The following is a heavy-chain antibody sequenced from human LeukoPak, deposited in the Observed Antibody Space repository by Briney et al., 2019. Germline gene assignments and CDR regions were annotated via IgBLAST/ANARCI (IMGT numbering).Heavy chain of an antibody. D-gene: IGHD3-10*01. CDR3: AKDQTTITMVRGVMAE. CDR2: ISGSGGST. CDR1: GFTFSSYA. Sequence: GGTLRLSCAASGFTFSSYAMSWVRQAPGKGLEWVSAISGSGGSTYYADSVKGRLTISRDNSKNTLYLQMNSLRAEDTAVYYCAKDQTTITMVRGVMAEWGQGTLVTVSS. V-gene: IGHV3-23*01. J-gene: IGHJ4*02.